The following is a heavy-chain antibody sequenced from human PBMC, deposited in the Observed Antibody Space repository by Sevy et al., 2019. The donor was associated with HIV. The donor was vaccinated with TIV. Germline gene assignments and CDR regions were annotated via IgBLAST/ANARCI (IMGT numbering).Heavy chain of an antibody. J-gene: IGHJ4*02. CDR2: INPSGGST. Sequence: ASVKVSCKASGYTFTSYYMHWVRQAPGQGLEWMGIINPSGGSTSYAQKFQGRVTMTRDTSTSSVYMELSSLRSEDTAVYYCASFSGSSGFYDYWGQGTLVTVSS. CDR1: GYTFTSYY. CDR3: ASFSGSSGFYDY. D-gene: IGHD3-22*01. V-gene: IGHV1-46*01.